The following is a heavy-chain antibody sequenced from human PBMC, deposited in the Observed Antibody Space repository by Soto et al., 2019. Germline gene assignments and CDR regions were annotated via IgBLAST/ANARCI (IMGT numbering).Heavy chain of an antibody. Sequence: QVVLQESGPGLVKPSETLSLTCSVSGRSITSYYWSWVRQPPGKGLEWIGYIYDNGITSQNPSLESRVTMSADTSQNQVSLKLTSVTGADTAVYYCARTYDSNGYANEFDSWGQGILVTVTS. V-gene: IGHV4-59*12. CDR2: IYDNGIT. CDR3: ARTYDSNGYANEFDS. D-gene: IGHD3-22*01. J-gene: IGHJ4*02. CDR1: GRSITSYY.